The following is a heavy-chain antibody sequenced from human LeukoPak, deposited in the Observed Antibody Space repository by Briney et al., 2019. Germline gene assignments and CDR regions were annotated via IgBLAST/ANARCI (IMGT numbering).Heavy chain of an antibody. CDR3: ARERRGSRYCSSTSCSANWFDP. V-gene: IGHV4-34*01. Sequence: KPSETLSLTCAVYGGSFSGYYWSSIRQPPGKGLEWIGEINHSGSTNYNPSLKSRVTISVDTSKNQFSLKLSSVTAADTAVYYCARERRGSRYCSSTSCSANWFDPWGQGTLVTVSS. CDR1: GGSFSGYY. CDR2: INHSGST. J-gene: IGHJ5*02. D-gene: IGHD2-2*01.